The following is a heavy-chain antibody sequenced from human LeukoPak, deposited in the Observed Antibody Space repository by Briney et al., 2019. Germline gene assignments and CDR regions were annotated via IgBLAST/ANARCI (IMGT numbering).Heavy chain of an antibody. CDR2: IRSSDNTI. J-gene: IGHJ4*02. Sequence: GGSLRLSCAASGFTFSTYRMNWVRQAPGKGLEWVSYIRSSDNTIYYADSVKGRFTISRDNAKNLVHLQMNSLRAEDTAVYYCAREVDTVIGSLDYWGQGTLVTVSS. CDR3: AREVDTVIGSLDY. V-gene: IGHV3-48*03. CDR1: GFTFSTYR. D-gene: IGHD3-22*01.